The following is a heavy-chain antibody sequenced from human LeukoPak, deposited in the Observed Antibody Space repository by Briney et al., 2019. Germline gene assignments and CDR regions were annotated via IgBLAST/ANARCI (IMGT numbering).Heavy chain of an antibody. V-gene: IGHV3-7*01. D-gene: IGHD3-3*01. CDR3: ARERQNKDFWSGGDY. Sequence: GGSLRLSCADSGFTLSTFWMSWVRQAPGKGLEWVANIKQDGSEKYYVDSVKGRFTISRDNAKNSLYLQMNSLRAEDTAVYYCARERQNKDFWSGGDYWGQGTLVTVSS. CDR2: IKQDGSEK. CDR1: GFTLSTFW. J-gene: IGHJ4*02.